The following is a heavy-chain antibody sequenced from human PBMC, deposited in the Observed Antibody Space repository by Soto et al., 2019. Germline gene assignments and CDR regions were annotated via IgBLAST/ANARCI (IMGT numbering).Heavy chain of an antibody. D-gene: IGHD3-10*01. Sequence: SETLSLTCAVYGGSFSGYYWSWIRQPPGKGLEWIGEINHSGSTNYNPSLKSRVTISVDTSKNQFSLKLSSVTAADTAVYYCARGSSVLLWFGELLKNDYWGQGTLVTVSS. CDR2: INHSGST. V-gene: IGHV4-34*01. J-gene: IGHJ4*02. CDR1: GGSFSGYY. CDR3: ARGSSVLLWFGELLKNDY.